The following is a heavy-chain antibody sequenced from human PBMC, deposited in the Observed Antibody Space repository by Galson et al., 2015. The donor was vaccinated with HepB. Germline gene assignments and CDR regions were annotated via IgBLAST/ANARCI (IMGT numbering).Heavy chain of an antibody. V-gene: IGHV5-51*01. J-gene: IGHJ4*02. Sequence: QSGAEVKKPGESLKISCKGSGYTFTNHWVAWVRQVPGKGLEWMGAINPGDSSNRYSPSFEGQVTVSSDESITTAYLQWSSLRASDTAIYYCVSGGHADFWGQGTLVTVSS. CDR3: VSGGHADF. CDR2: INPGDSSN. D-gene: IGHD3-10*01. CDR1: GYTFTNHW.